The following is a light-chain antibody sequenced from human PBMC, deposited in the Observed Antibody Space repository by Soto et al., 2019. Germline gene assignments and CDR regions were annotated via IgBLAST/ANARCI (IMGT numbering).Light chain of an antibody. V-gene: IGLV7-46*01. CDR2: DTS. Sequence: QAVVTRESSVTVSPGGTVTLTCGSSTGAVTSGHYPYWFQQKPGQAPRTLIYDTSNKHSWTPARFSGSLLGGKAALTLSGAQNEDEPEPYCLLSSSGTQRVFGAGTKVTV. J-gene: IGLJ1*01. CDR1: TGAVTSGHY. CDR3: LLSSSGTQRV.